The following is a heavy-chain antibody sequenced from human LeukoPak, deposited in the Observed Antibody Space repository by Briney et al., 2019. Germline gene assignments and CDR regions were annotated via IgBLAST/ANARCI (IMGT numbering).Heavy chain of an antibody. CDR2: INSNSGGT. Sequence: AASVKVSCKTSGYTFTGYYIHWVRQAPGQGLEWMGWINSNSGGTNYAQKFQGRVTMTRDTSISTAYMELSRLRSDDTAVYYCASANENAGTPDYWGQGTLVTVSS. CDR3: ASANENAGTPDY. D-gene: IGHD2-15*01. CDR1: GYTFTGYY. J-gene: IGHJ4*02. V-gene: IGHV1-2*02.